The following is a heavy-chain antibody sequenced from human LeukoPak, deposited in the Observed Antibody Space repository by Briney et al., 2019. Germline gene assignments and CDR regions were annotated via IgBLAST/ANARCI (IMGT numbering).Heavy chain of an antibody. V-gene: IGHV1-2*02. D-gene: IGHD6-6*01. Sequence: GASVQVSCKASGYTFTGYYMHWVRQAPGQGLEWMGWINPNSGGTNYAQKFQGRVTMTRDTSISTAYMELSRLRSDDTAVYYCARDIAARNLFDYWGQGTLVTVSS. J-gene: IGHJ4*02. CDR3: ARDIAARNLFDY. CDR1: GYTFTGYY. CDR2: INPNSGGT.